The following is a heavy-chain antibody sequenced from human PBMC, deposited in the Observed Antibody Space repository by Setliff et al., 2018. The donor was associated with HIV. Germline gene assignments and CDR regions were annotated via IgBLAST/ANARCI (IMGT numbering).Heavy chain of an antibody. J-gene: IGHJ4*02. Sequence: PGGSLRLSCAASGFTFSSYALSWVRQAPGKGLEWIGSIYYSGATQYSPSLAGRVTMSVDTSQNQFFLKLTSVTAADTALYYCARELRFSVSSTGKEWGQGTLVTVSS. CDR2: IYYSGAT. CDR1: GFTFSSYA. D-gene: IGHD2-21*01. CDR3: ARELRFSVSSTGKE. V-gene: IGHV4-59*12.